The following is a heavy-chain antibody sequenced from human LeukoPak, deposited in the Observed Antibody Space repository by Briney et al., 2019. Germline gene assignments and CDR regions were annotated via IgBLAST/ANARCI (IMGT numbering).Heavy chain of an antibody. D-gene: IGHD2-21*02. CDR2: ISYDGSNE. V-gene: IGHV3-30-3*01. Sequence: GGSLRLSCTASGFTFFTSHMHWVRQAPGKGLDWVAIISYDGSNEYYAESVKGRFTISRDNAKNTLFLQMNSLRQEDTAVYYCARGAVTAAAPYYWGQGTLVTVSS. CDR1: GFTFFTSH. CDR3: ARGAVTAAAPYY. J-gene: IGHJ4*02.